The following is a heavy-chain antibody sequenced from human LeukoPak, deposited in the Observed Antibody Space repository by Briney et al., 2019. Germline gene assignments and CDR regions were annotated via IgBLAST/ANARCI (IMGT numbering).Heavy chain of an antibody. Sequence: SGGSLRLSCEASGFTFSNYWMHWVRQAPGKGLVWVSHIKSDGRSTTYADSVKGRFTISRDNTKSTLYLQMNSLRAEDTAVYYCVRDRVYCADFDSWGQGTLVTVYS. CDR3: VRDRVYCADFDS. CDR1: GFTFSNYW. V-gene: IGHV3-74*01. J-gene: IGHJ4*02. D-gene: IGHD5/OR15-5a*01. CDR2: IKSDGRST.